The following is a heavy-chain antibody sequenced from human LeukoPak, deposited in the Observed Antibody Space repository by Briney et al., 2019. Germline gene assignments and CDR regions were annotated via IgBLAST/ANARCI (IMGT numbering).Heavy chain of an antibody. Sequence: GGSLRLSCAASGFTFSSHSMNWVRQAPGKGLEWVSYISSSSSTIYYADSVKGRFTISRDNAKNSLYLQMNSLRAEDTAVYYCARGLTTMVRGVIITRYYYYYMDVWGKGTTVTVSS. CDR1: GFTFSSHS. J-gene: IGHJ6*03. CDR2: ISSSSSTI. V-gene: IGHV3-48*01. CDR3: ARGLTTMVRGVIITRYYYYYMDV. D-gene: IGHD3-10*01.